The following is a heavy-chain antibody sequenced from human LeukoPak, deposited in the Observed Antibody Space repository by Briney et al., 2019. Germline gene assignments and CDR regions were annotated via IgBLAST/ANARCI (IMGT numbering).Heavy chain of an antibody. Sequence: GASVKVSCKASGYTFTSYGVTWVRRAHGQGLEWMGWISGYNGNTNYAQKLQGRVTMTTDTSTSTAYMDLRSLRSDDTAVYYCARVDAREPITIFVPTRGNWFDPWGQGTLSPSPQ. CDR1: GYTFTSYG. V-gene: IGHV1-18*01. CDR3: ARVDAREPITIFVPTRGNWFDP. J-gene: IGHJ5*02. CDR2: ISGYNGNT. D-gene: IGHD3-3*01.